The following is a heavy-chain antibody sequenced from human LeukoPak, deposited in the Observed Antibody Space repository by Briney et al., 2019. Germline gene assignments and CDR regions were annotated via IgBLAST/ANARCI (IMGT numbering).Heavy chain of an antibody. CDR3: ARGPIYSGDSSGYYPPVWYFDL. Sequence: PSETLSLXCTVSGGSISSYYWSWIRQPPGKGLEWIGYIYYSGSTNYNPSLKSRVTISVDTSKNQFSLKLSSVTAADTAVYYCARGPIYSGDSSGYYPPVWYFDLWGRGTLVTVSS. J-gene: IGHJ2*01. CDR2: IYYSGST. CDR1: GGSISSYY. V-gene: IGHV4-59*01. D-gene: IGHD3-22*01.